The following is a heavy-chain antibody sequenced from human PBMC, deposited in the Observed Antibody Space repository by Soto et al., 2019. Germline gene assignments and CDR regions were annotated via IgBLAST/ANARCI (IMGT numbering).Heavy chain of an antibody. CDR1: GFTFSSHS. D-gene: IGHD4-17*01. CDR2: ISSSSRTI. V-gene: IGHV3-48*04. J-gene: IGHJ4*02. Sequence: GGSLRLSCAASGFTFSSHSMNWVRQAPGKGLEWVSYISSSSRTIYYADSVKGRFTISRDNAKNSLYLQMNSLGAEDTAVYYCAQDRNGDYLLDSWGQGTLVTVSS. CDR3: AQDRNGDYLLDS.